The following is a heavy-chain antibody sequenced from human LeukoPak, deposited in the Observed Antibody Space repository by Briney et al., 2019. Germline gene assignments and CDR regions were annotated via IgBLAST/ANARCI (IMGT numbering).Heavy chain of an antibody. CDR1: GFTFSRYA. CDR2: ISGSGGST. V-gene: IGHV3-23*01. Sequence: PGGSLRLSCAASGFTFSRYALHWVRQAPGKGLEWVSSISGSGGSTHYADSVKGRFTISRDKTKNTLYLQMNSLRAEGTAVYYCAKSSYYDASGYYREYYFDYWGQGTLVTVSS. J-gene: IGHJ4*02. D-gene: IGHD3-22*01. CDR3: AKSSYYDASGYYREYYFDY.